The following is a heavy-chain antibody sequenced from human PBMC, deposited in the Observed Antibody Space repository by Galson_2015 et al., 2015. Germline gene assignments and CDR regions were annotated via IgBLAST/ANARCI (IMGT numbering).Heavy chain of an antibody. CDR1: GGSISSGSYY. CDR3: AREYGGYDLEL. J-gene: IGHJ4*02. Sequence: TLSLTCTVSGGSISSGSYYWSWLRQPAGKGLEWIGRIYTSGSPNYNPSLKSRVTISVDTSKNQFSLKLNSVTAADTAIYYCAREYGGYDLELWGQGTLVTVSS. CDR2: IYTSGSP. V-gene: IGHV4-61*02. D-gene: IGHD5-12*01.